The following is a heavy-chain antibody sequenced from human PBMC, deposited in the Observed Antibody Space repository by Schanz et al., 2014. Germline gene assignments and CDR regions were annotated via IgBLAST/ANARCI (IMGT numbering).Heavy chain of an antibody. CDR2: ISPYNGHT. Sequence: QVQLVQSGAEVKKPGASVKVSCKASGYTFISYGLSWVRQAPGQGLEWMGWISPYNGHTNYAQKFQGRVTMTTDAPTSTAYMELRSLTSDDSAVYYCARSTYDFWSAFDYWGQGILVAVSS. V-gene: IGHV1-18*04. CDR3: ARSTYDFWSAFDY. CDR1: GYTFISYG. J-gene: IGHJ4*02. D-gene: IGHD3-3*01.